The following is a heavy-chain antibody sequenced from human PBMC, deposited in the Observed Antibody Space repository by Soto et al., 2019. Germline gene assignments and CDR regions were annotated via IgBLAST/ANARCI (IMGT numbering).Heavy chain of an antibody. J-gene: IGHJ4*02. CDR2: IYYSGST. D-gene: IGHD5-12*01. Sequence: QVQLQESGPGLVKPSETLSLTCTVSGGSISSYYWSWIRQPPGKGLEWIGYIYYSGSTNYNPSLKSRVTISVDTSKNQFSLKLSSVTAADTAVYYCARGSGYDYRPFDYWGQGTLVTVSS. CDR3: ARGSGYDYRPFDY. V-gene: IGHV4-59*01. CDR1: GGSISSYY.